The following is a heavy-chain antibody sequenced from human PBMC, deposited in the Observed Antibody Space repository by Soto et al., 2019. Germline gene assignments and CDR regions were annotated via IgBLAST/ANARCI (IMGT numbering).Heavy chain of an antibody. J-gene: IGHJ5*02. CDR3: ARVRKVAVAGLNWFDP. Sequence: ASVKVSCKASGYTFTSYGISWVRQAPGQGLEWMGWISAYNGNTNYAQKLQGRVTMTTDTSTSTAYMELRSLRSDDTAVYYCARVRKVAVAGLNWFDPWGQGTLVTVSS. CDR1: GYTFTSYG. D-gene: IGHD6-19*01. V-gene: IGHV1-18*01. CDR2: ISAYNGNT.